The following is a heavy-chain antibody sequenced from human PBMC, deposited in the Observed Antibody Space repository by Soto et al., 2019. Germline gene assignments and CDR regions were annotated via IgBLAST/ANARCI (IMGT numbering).Heavy chain of an antibody. D-gene: IGHD6-13*01. CDR3: ARLGEAAAPYYYYGMDV. Sequence: LGESLKISCKGSGYSFTSYWISWVRQMPGKGLEWMGRIDPSDSYTNYSPSFQGHVTISADKSISTAYLQWSSLKASDTAMYYCARLGEAAAPYYYYGMDVWGQGTTVTVSS. CDR2: IDPSDSYT. V-gene: IGHV5-10-1*01. CDR1: GYSFTSYW. J-gene: IGHJ6*02.